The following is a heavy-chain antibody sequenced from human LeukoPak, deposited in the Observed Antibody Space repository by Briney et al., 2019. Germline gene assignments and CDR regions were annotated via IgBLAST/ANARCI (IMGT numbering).Heavy chain of an antibody. CDR3: AKEAVDYDILTGYYTTGYFDY. V-gene: IGHV3-23*01. CDR1: GFTFSSYS. CDR2: ISGSGGNT. D-gene: IGHD3-9*01. Sequence: PGGSLRLSCAASGFTFSSYSMNWVRQAPGKGLEWVSGISGSGGNTYYADSVKGRFTISRDNSKNTLYLQMSSLRAEDTAVYYCAKEAVDYDILTGYYTTGYFDYWGQGTLVTVSS. J-gene: IGHJ4*02.